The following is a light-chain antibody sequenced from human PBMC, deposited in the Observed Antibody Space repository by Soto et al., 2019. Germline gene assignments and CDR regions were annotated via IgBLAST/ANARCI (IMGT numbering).Light chain of an antibody. CDR2: ETS. Sequence: EIVMTQSPATLSVSPGERVTLSCRASQTAKSNLAWYHQKPGQAPRLLIYETSTRATGIPARFSGSGSGTEFTLTISNLQSEDFAVYYCQYYGNWPLTFGQGTKVELK. CDR3: QYYGNWPLT. V-gene: IGKV3-15*01. J-gene: IGKJ1*01. CDR1: QTAKSN.